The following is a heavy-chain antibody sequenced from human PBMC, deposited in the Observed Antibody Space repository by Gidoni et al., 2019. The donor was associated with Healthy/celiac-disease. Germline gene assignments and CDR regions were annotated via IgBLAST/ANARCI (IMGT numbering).Heavy chain of an antibody. V-gene: IGHV3-9*01. J-gene: IGHJ4*02. CDR3: AKDNSENHGGYSGSYPDY. Sequence: EVQLVESGGGLVQPGRSLRLSCAASGFTFDDYAMHWVRQAPGKGLEWVSGISWNSGSIGYADSVKGRFTISRDNAKNSLYLQMNSLRAEDTALYYCAKDNSENHGGYSGSYPDYWGQGTLVTVS. CDR2: ISWNSGSI. D-gene: IGHD1-26*01. CDR1: GFTFDDYA.